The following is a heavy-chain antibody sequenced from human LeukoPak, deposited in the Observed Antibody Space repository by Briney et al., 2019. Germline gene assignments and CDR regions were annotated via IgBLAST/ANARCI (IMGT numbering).Heavy chain of an antibody. V-gene: IGHV3-21*01. J-gene: IGHJ3*02. CDR1: GFTFTPYS. Sequence: GGSLRLSCAASGFTFTPYSMNWVRQGPGKGVEWGSSITSSISLISYTASAQCRSTTSTDDTKQSLYLQMNRLAPDDTTIYYCTRLSPEYQLLSWSAFNISGQATLVTVS. CDR3: TRLSPEYQLLSWSAFNI. CDR2: ITSSISLI. D-gene: IGHD2-2*01.